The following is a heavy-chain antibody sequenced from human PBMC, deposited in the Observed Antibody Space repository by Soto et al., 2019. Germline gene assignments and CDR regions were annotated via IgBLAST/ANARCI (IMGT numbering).Heavy chain of an antibody. V-gene: IGHV3-23*01. D-gene: IGHD6-13*01. Sequence: EVQLLESGGGLVQPGGSLRLSCAASGFTFSSYAMNWVRQAPGTGLEWVSTLSGSGGSTYYADSVKGRFTISRDNSKNTLYLQMNSLRAEDTAVYSCTKNIGASGTNYYGMDVWGQGTTVTVSS. CDR2: LSGSGGST. J-gene: IGHJ6*02. CDR1: GFTFSSYA. CDR3: TKNIGASGTNYYGMDV.